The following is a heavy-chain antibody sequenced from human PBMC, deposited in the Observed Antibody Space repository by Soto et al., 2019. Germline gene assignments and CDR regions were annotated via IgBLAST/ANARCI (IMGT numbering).Heavy chain of an antibody. J-gene: IGHJ5*02. CDR1: SGSISSSNW. D-gene: IGHD6-13*01. Sequence: PSETLSLTCAVSSGSISSSNWWSWIRQPPGKGLEWIGYIYYSGSTNYNPSLKSRVTISVDTSKNQFSLKLSSVTAADTAVYYCARIREQLDLNWFDPWGQGTLVTVSS. CDR2: IYYSGST. CDR3: ARIREQLDLNWFDP. V-gene: IGHV4-59*08.